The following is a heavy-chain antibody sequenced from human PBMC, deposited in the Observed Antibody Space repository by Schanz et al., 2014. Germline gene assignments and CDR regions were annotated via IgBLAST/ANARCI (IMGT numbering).Heavy chain of an antibody. CDR2: ISNNGGST. D-gene: IGHD2-8*02. CDR1: GFTFSSHA. J-gene: IGHJ3*01. CDR3: TRDRGALVTHNDALNL. Sequence: EVQLAESGGGLVQPGGSLRLSCEVSGFTFSSHAMHWVRQAPGKGLEYVSAISNNGGSTYYAKSVKGRFTISRDNSKNTVYLQMDSLRSEDTAVYYCTRDRGALVTHNDALNLWGQGTMVSVSS. V-gene: IGHV3-64*01.